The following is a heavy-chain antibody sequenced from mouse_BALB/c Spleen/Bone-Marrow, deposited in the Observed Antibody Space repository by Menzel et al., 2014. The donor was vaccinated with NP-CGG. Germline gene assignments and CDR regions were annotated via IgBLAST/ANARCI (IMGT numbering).Heavy chain of an antibody. CDR3: ARKGALRAMDY. J-gene: IGHJ4*01. V-gene: IGHV1-9*01. CDR1: GYTFTNYW. CDR2: ILPGRGSP. Sequence: QVQLQQSGAELMRPGASVKISCKASGYTFTNYWIEWVKRRPGHGLEWIGEILPGRGSPNYNEKFKGKATFALDTSSNTSYIQLSSLTSEDSAVYYCARKGALRAMDYWGQGSSVTVSS.